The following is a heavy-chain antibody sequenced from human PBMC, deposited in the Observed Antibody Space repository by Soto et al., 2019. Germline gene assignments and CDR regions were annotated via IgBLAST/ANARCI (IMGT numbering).Heavy chain of an antibody. CDR1: DGSISSYY. D-gene: IGHD2-2*01. J-gene: IGHJ4*02. V-gene: IGHV4-4*07. CDR2: ISVSGST. CDR3: ARMVCSGTSCAFDY. Sequence: QVQLQESGPRLVRPSETLSLTCTVSDGSISSYYWTCIRQPAGKAQEYIGRISVSGSTDYNPSLNSRVTMPLDTSKNHFSLRLSSVTAADTALYFCARMVCSGTSCAFDYWGQGTLVIVSS.